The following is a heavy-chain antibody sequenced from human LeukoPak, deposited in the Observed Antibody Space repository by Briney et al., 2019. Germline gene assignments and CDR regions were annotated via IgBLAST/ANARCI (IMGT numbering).Heavy chain of an antibody. CDR1: GGSISSSSYY. J-gene: IGHJ4*02. D-gene: IGHD3-22*01. CDR3: ARVGYDSSGYY. Sequence: SETLSLTCTVSGGSISSSSYYWGWIRQPPGKGLEWIGSIYYSGSTYYNPSLKSRVTISVDTSKNQFSLKLSSVTAADTAVYYCARVGYDSSGYYWGQGTLVTVSS. CDR2: IYYSGST. V-gene: IGHV4-39*01.